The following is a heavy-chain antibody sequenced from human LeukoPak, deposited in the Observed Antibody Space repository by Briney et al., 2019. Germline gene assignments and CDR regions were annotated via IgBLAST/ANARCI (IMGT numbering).Heavy chain of an antibody. CDR3: ARVLVVGNTGYYMDV. V-gene: IGHV4-59*01. J-gene: IGHJ6*03. Sequence: SSETLSLTCTVSGGSISSYYWSWIRQPPGKGLEWIGYIHYSGSTNYNPSLKSRVTISVDTSKTQFSLNLSSVTAADTAVYYCARVLVVGNTGYYMDVWGKGTTVTVSS. CDR1: GGSISSYY. D-gene: IGHD6-19*01. CDR2: IHYSGST.